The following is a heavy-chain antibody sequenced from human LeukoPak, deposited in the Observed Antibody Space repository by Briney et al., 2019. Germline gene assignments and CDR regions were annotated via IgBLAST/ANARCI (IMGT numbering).Heavy chain of an antibody. V-gene: IGHV1-46*01. D-gene: IGHD3-9*01. Sequence: ASVKVSCKTSGYTFTSYYMHWVRQAPGQGLEWMGIINPSGGSTSYAQKFQGRVTMTEDTSTDTAYMELSSLRSEDTAVYYCARERGNGNYDILTGQEGPDAFDIWGQGTMVTVSS. J-gene: IGHJ3*02. CDR1: GYTFTSYY. CDR3: ARERGNGNYDILTGQEGPDAFDI. CDR2: INPSGGST.